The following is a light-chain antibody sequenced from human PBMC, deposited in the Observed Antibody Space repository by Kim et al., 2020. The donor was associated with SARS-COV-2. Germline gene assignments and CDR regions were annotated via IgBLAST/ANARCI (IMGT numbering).Light chain of an antibody. CDR2: GNS. J-gene: IGLJ2*01. V-gene: IGLV1-40*01. Sequence: RVNISCTGSSSNSGAGYEVHWYKQLPGTAPKLLIYGNSNRPSGVPDRFSGSKSGTSASLAITGLQAEDEADYYCQSYDSSLSGVVFGGGTKLTVL. CDR3: QSYDSSLSGVV. CDR1: SSNSGAGYE.